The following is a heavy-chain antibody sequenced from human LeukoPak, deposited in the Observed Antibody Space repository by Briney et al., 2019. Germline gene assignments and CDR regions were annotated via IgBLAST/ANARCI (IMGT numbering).Heavy chain of an antibody. V-gene: IGHV3-7*01. CDR3: ARDACSGGSCYPADYYYYMDV. J-gene: IGHJ6*03. Sequence: QPGGSLRLSCAASGFTFSSYWMSWVRQAPGKGLEWVANIKQDGSEKYYVDSVKGRFTISRDNAKNSLYLQMNSLRAEDTAVYYCARDACSGGSCYPADYYYYMDVWGKGTTVTVSS. D-gene: IGHD2-15*01. CDR2: IKQDGSEK. CDR1: GFTFSSYW.